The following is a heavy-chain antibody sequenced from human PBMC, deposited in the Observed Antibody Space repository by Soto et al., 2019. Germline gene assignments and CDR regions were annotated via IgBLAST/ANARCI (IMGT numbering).Heavy chain of an antibody. V-gene: IGHV4-31*03. CDR2: IYYSGST. D-gene: IGHD3-16*01. J-gene: IGHJ4*02. CDR3: ARAWGHNKHAFGGVNPFDY. CDR1: GGSISSGGYY. Sequence: QVQLQESGPGLVKPSQTLSLTCTVSGGSISSGGYYWSWIRQHPGKGLEWIGYIYYSGSTYYNPSLTSRVTISVDTSKNQFSLKLSSVTAADTAVYYCARAWGHNKHAFGGVNPFDYWGQGTLVTVSS.